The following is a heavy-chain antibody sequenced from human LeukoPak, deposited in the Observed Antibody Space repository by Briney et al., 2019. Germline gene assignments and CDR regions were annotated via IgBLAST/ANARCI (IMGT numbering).Heavy chain of an antibody. CDR1: GGTISTTNW. CDR2: VHLSGRT. Sequence: SGTLSLTCGVSGGTISTTNWWTWVRQPPGEGLEWIGEVHLSGRTHYNPSLESRVTMSVDMSENHISLRLTSVTAADTAVYYCAREGGPYRPLDYSGQGTLVTVSS. J-gene: IGHJ4*02. V-gene: IGHV4-4*02. CDR3: AREGGPYRPLDY.